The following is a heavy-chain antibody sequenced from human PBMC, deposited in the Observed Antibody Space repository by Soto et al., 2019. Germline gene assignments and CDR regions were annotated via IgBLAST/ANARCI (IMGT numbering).Heavy chain of an antibody. D-gene: IGHD5-18*01. CDR1: GFTFDDYA. J-gene: IGHJ4*02. V-gene: IGHV3-9*01. CDR3: AKDSGTAMVPYYFDY. Sequence: PGGSLRLSCAASGFTFDDYAMHWVRQAPGKGLEWVSGISWNRNSIGYADSVKGRFTISRDNAKNSLYLQMNSLRAEDTALYYCAKDSGTAMVPYYFDYWGQGNLVTVSS. CDR2: ISWNRNSI.